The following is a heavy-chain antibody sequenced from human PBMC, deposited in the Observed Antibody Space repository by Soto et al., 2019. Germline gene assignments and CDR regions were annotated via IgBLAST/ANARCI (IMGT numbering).Heavy chain of an antibody. CDR3: ARHLLGVTTPYFDY. CDR2: IYPDDSGT. CDR1: GYTFINYW. Sequence: GESLKISCKGSGYTFINYWIGWVRQMPGKGLEWMGLIYPDDSGTRYSPSFQGQVTISADKSISTAYLQWSSLKASDTAMYYCARHLLGVTTPYFDYWGQGTLVTVS. J-gene: IGHJ4*02. D-gene: IGHD4-17*01. V-gene: IGHV5-51*01.